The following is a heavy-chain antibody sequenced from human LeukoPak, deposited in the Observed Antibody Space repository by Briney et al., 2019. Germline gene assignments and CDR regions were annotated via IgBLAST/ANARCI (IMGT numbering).Heavy chain of an antibody. CDR2: MNPNSGNT. CDR1: GYTFTSYD. D-gene: IGHD4-23*01. Sequence: GASVKVSCKASGYTFTSYDINWVRQATGQGLEWMGWMNPNSGNTGYAQKFQGRVTMTRNTSISTAYMELSSLRSEDTAVYYCARVFPTVVKSRGALRSGPIDYWGQGTLVTVSS. V-gene: IGHV1-8*01. CDR3: ARVFPTVVKSRGALRSGPIDY. J-gene: IGHJ4*02.